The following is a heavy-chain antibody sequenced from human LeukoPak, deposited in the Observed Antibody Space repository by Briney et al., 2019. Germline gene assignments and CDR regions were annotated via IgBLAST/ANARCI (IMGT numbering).Heavy chain of an antibody. CDR2: IYYSGST. D-gene: IGHD3-22*01. CDR1: GGSISSYH. CDR3: ARARRNYDSSGQSYYYFDY. V-gene: IGHV4-59*01. Sequence: PSETLSLTCTVSGGSISSYHWSWIRQPPGKGLEWIGYIYYSGSTNYNPSLKSRVTISVDTSKNQFSLKLSSVTAADTAVYYCARARRNYDSSGQSYYYFDYWGQGTLVTVSS. J-gene: IGHJ4*02.